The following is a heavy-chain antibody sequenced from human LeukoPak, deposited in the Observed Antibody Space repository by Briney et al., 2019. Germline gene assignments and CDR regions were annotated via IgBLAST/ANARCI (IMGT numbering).Heavy chain of an antibody. D-gene: IGHD3-3*01. CDR2: INPNSGGT. Sequence: ASVKVSCKASGYTFTGYYMHWVRQAPGQGLEWMGWINPNSGGTNYAQKFQGRVTMTRDTSISTAYMELSRLRSDDTAVYYCARATIFGPLDAFDIWGQGTMVTVSS. CDR1: GYTFTGYY. V-gene: IGHV1-2*02. J-gene: IGHJ3*02. CDR3: ARATIFGPLDAFDI.